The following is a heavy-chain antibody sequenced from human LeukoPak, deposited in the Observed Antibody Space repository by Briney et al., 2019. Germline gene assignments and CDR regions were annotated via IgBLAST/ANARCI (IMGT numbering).Heavy chain of an antibody. D-gene: IGHD3-10*01. CDR2: ISGSGGST. V-gene: IGHV3-23*01. Sequence: PGGSLRLSCAASGFTFSSYAMSWVRQAPGKGLEWVSAISGSGGSTYYADSVKGRFTISRDNSKNTLYLQMNSLRAEDTAVYYCAKADGSGSIYYYYMDAWGKGTTVTVSS. J-gene: IGHJ6*03. CDR1: GFTFSSYA. CDR3: AKADGSGSIYYYYMDA.